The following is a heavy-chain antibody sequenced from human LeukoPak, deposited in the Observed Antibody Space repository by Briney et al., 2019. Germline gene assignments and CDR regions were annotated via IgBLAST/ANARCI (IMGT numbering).Heavy chain of an antibody. J-gene: IGHJ4*02. V-gene: IGHV4-30-2*01. CDR2: IYHSGST. CDR1: GGSISSGGYY. D-gene: IGHD5-24*01. Sequence: PPETLSLTCTVSGGSISSGGYYWSWIRQPPGKGLEWIGYIYHSGSTYYNPSLKSRVTISVDRSKNQFSLKLSSVTAADTAVYYCARDQGGYNYFDYWGQGTLVTVSS. CDR3: ARDQGGYNYFDY.